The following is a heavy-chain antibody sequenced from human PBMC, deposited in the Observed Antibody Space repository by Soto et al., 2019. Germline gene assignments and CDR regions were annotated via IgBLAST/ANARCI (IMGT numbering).Heavy chain of an antibody. D-gene: IGHD6-13*01. CDR2: ISGSGGST. CDR1: GFTFSSYA. J-gene: IGHJ4*02. Sequence: GSLRLSCAASGFTFSSYAMSWVRQAPGKGLEWVSAISGSGGSTYYADSVKGRFTISRDNSKNTLYLQMNSLRAEDTAVYYWAKVSSSSLGSDYWGQGTLVTVSS. V-gene: IGHV3-23*01. CDR3: AKVSSSSLGSDY.